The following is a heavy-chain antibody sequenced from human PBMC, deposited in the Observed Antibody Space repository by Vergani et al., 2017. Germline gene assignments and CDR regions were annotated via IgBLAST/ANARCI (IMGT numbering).Heavy chain of an antibody. D-gene: IGHD6-13*01. V-gene: IGHV3-23*01. Sequence: EVQLLESGGGLVQPGGSLRLSCAASGFTFSSYAMSWVRQAPGKGLEWVSAISGSGGSTYYADSVKGRFTISRDNSKNTLYLQMNSLRAEYTAVYYCAKAESSSWANYYYYYGMDVWGQGTTVTVSS. CDR3: AKAESSSWANYYYYYGMDV. CDR1: GFTFSSYA. CDR2: ISGSGGST. J-gene: IGHJ6*02.